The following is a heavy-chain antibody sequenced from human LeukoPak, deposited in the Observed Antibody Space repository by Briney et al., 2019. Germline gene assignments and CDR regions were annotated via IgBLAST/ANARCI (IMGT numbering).Heavy chain of an antibody. Sequence: ASVKVSYKASGGTFSSYAISWVRQAPGQGRGWMGGIIPIFGTANYAQKFQGRVTITADESTSTAYMELSSLRSEDTAVYYCARAGTTGTTLYYYYGMDVWGQGTTVTVSS. CDR1: GGTFSSYA. J-gene: IGHJ6*02. CDR3: ARAGTTGTTLYYYYGMDV. D-gene: IGHD1-1*01. V-gene: IGHV1-69*13. CDR2: IIPIFGTA.